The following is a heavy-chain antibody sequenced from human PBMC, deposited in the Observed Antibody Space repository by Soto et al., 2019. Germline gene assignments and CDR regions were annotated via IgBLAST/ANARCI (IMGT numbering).Heavy chain of an antibody. V-gene: IGHV3-30-3*01. CDR2: ISYDGSNK. J-gene: IGHJ4*02. Sequence: ESGGGVVQPGRSLRLSCAASGFTFSSYAMHWVRQAPGKGLKWVAVISYDGSNKYYADSVKGRFTISRDNSKNTLYLQMNSLRAEDTAVYYCARADSSGWADYWGQGTLVTVSS. D-gene: IGHD6-19*01. CDR1: GFTFSSYA. CDR3: ARADSSGWADY.